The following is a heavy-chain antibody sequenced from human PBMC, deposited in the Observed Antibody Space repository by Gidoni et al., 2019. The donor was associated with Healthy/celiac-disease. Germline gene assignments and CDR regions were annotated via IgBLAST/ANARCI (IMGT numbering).Heavy chain of an antibody. Sequence: QVQLQESGPGLVKPSQTLSLTCTVSGGSISSGRYYWSWIRQPAGKGLEWIGRIYTSGSTNYNPPLKSRGTISVDTSKNQFSLKLSSVTAADTAGDYCARAQPNFYYYHYMDVWGKGTTVTVSS. CDR2: IYTSGST. V-gene: IGHV4-61*02. J-gene: IGHJ6*03. CDR3: ARAQPNFYYYHYMDV. CDR1: GGSISSGRYY. D-gene: IGHD1-1*01.